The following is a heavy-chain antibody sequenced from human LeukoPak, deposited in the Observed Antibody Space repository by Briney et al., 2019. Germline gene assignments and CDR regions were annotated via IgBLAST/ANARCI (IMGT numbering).Heavy chain of an antibody. CDR1: GFCLSKRGGG. D-gene: IGHD6-19*01. CDR2: MSWDEDN. V-gene: IGHV2-5*02. CDR3: AHKSWRLVGYDY. J-gene: IGHJ4*02. Sequence: SGPTLVKPTQTLTLTCTISGFCLSKRGGGVGWIRQPPVKDLEWLAIMSWDEDNRTIPYLKSRLTITKDTSKNQVVLTMTTMDPVDTATYYCAHKSWRLVGYDYWGQGTLVTVSS.